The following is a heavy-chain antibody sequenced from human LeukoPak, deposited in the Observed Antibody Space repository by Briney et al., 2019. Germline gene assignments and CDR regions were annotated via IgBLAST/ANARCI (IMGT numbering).Heavy chain of an antibody. V-gene: IGHV3-21*01. CDR2: ISSSSSYI. CDR3: ARGQLGHYYYYGMDV. J-gene: IGHJ6*02. CDR1: GFSFSHYS. Sequence: GGSLRLSCAASGFSFSHYSMNWVRQAPGKGLEWVSSISSSSSYIYYADSVKGRFTISRDNAKNSLYLQMNSLRAEDTAVYYCARGQLGHYYYYGMDVWGQGTTVTVSS. D-gene: IGHD6-6*01.